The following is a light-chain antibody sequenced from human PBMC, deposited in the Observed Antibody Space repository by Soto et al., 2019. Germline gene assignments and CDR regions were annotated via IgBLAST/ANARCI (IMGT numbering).Light chain of an antibody. CDR2: TNN. CDR1: SSNIGSNI. CDR3: ASWDVSLQTWV. Sequence: QSVLTQPPSASGTPGQRVTISCSGSSSNIGSNIVNWYQHLPGTAPKLLIYTNNQRPSGVPDRFSDSKSGTSASLAISGLQSEDEADYYCASWDVSLQTWVFGGGTKVTVL. J-gene: IGLJ3*02. V-gene: IGLV1-44*01.